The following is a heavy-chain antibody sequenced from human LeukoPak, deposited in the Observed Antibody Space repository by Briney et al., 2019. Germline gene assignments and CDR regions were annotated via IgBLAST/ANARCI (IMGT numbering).Heavy chain of an antibody. CDR2: ISPYNGNT. J-gene: IGHJ4*02. CDR1: GYDFTSVG. Sequence: GASVKVSCKASGYDFTSVGITWVRRAPGQGLEWMGWISPYNGNTRYAQKFQGRVTITADESTSTAYMELSSLRSEDTAVYYCARDRTRSGTTLGYWGQGTLVTVSS. V-gene: IGHV1-18*01. D-gene: IGHD1-1*01. CDR3: ARDRTRSGTTLGY.